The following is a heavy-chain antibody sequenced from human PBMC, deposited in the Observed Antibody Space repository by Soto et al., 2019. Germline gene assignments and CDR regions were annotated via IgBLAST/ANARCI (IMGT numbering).Heavy chain of an antibody. V-gene: IGHV4-31*03. CDR2: IYYSGST. D-gene: IGHD2-2*01. J-gene: IGHJ4*02. CDR1: GGSISSGGDY. Sequence: SETLSLTCTVSGGSISSGGDYWSWNRQHPGKGLEWIGYIYYSGSTYYNPSLKSRVTISVDTSKNQFSLKLSSVTAADTAVYYCARVPAHDSPFDYWGQGTLVTVSS. CDR3: ARVPAHDSPFDY.